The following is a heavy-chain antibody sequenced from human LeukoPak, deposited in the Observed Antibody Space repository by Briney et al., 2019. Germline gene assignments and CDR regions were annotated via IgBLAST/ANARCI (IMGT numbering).Heavy chain of an antibody. D-gene: IGHD5-18*01. CDR3: ASGGGYSYGALDY. V-gene: IGHV1-8*03. Sequence: ASVKVSCKASGYTFTSYDINWVRQATGQGLEWMGWMNPVSANTGYAQKFQGRVTITRNTSISTAYMELSSLISEAPAVYSCASGGGYSYGALDYWGQGTPVTVSS. J-gene: IGHJ4*02. CDR2: MNPVSANT. CDR1: GYTFTSYD.